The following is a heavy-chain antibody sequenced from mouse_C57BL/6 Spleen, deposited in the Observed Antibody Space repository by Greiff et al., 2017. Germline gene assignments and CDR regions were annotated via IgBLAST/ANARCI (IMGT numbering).Heavy chain of an antibody. CDR3: ARDYGSSYDYYAMDY. CDR2: ISSGGSYT. D-gene: IGHD1-1*01. CDR1: GFTFSSYG. Sequence: EVKLMESGGDLVKPGGSLKLSCAASGFTFSSYGMSWVRQTPDKRLEWVATISSGGSYTYYPDSVKGRFTISRDNAKNTLYLQMSSLKSEDTAMYYCARDYGSSYDYYAMDYWGQGTSVTVSS. V-gene: IGHV5-6*01. J-gene: IGHJ4*01.